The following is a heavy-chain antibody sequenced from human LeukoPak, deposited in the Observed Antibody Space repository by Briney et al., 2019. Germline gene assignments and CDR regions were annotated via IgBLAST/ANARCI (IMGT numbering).Heavy chain of an antibody. CDR1: GGSFSGYY. Sequence: SETLSLTCAVYGGSFSGYYWSWIRQSPGKGLEWIGSIFHSGSTYYDPSLKSRVTISVDTSKNQFSLKLSSVTAADTAVYYCARYGSYSSSWYFDYWGQGTLVTVSS. CDR2: IFHSGST. J-gene: IGHJ4*02. D-gene: IGHD6-13*01. CDR3: ARYGSYSSSWYFDY. V-gene: IGHV4-34*12.